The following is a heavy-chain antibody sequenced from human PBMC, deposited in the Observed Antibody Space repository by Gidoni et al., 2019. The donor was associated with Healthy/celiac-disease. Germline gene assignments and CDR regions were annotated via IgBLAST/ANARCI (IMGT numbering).Heavy chain of an antibody. CDR1: GGSISSSSYY. CDR2: IYYSGST. CDR3: ASPSIATYYFDY. Sequence: QLQLQESGPGLVKPSETLSLTCTVSGGSISSSSYYWGWIRQPPGKGLEWIGSIYYSGSTYYNPSLKSRVTISVDTSKNQFSLKLSSVTAADTAVYYCASPSIATYYFDYWGQGTLVTVSS. J-gene: IGHJ4*02. D-gene: IGHD6-6*01. V-gene: IGHV4-39*01.